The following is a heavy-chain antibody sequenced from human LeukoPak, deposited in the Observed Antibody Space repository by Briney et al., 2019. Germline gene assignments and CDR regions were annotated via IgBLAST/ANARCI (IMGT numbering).Heavy chain of an antibody. Sequence: SETLSLTCTVSGGSISSSSYYWGWIRQPPGKGLEWIGSIYYSGSTYYNPSLKSRVTISVDTSKNQFSLKLSSVTAADTAVYYCARDIGYLSPWGQGTLVTVSS. CDR3: ARDIGYLSP. D-gene: IGHD5-18*01. J-gene: IGHJ5*02. CDR1: GGSISSSSYY. CDR2: IYYSGST. V-gene: IGHV4-39*07.